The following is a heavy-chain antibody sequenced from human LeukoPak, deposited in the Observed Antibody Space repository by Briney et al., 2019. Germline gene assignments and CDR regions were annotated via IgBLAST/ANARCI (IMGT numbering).Heavy chain of an antibody. V-gene: IGHV3-48*01. Sequence: GGSLRLSCAASGFTFSSYGMNWVRQARGQGLEWVSYISSSSSTIYYADSVKGRLTISRDNAKNSLYLQMNSLRAEDTAVYYCARAQDYYYYGMDVWGQGTTVTVSS. CDR2: ISSSSSTI. J-gene: IGHJ6*02. CDR3: ARAQDYYYYGMDV. CDR1: GFTFSSYG.